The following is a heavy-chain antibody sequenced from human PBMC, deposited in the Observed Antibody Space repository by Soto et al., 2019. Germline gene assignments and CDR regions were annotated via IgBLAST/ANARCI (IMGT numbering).Heavy chain of an antibody. D-gene: IGHD3-10*01. J-gene: IGHJ6*02. V-gene: IGHV3-23*01. Sequence: AVSLRLSYAASGFPFSTYALSGLRQAPGEGLEWVSANSGSGGSTYYADSVKGRFTISRDNSKNTLYLQLNSLRAEDTAVYYCANTLHPYGSFIYGMDVWGQGT. CDR3: ANTLHPYGSFIYGMDV. CDR1: GFPFSTYA. CDR2: NSGSGGST.